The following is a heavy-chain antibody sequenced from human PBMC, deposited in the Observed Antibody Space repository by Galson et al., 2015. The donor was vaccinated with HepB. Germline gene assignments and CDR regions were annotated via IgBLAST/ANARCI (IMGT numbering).Heavy chain of an antibody. CDR3: ARGGGYSGYEYFDY. Sequence: SVKVSCKASGYTFTGYYMHWVRQAPGQGLEWMGWINPNSGGTNYAQKFQGRVTMTRDTSISTAYMELSRLRSDDTAVHYCARGGGYSGYEYFDYWGQGTLVTVSS. CDR2: INPNSGGT. V-gene: IGHV1-2*02. J-gene: IGHJ4*02. CDR1: GYTFTGYY. D-gene: IGHD5-12*01.